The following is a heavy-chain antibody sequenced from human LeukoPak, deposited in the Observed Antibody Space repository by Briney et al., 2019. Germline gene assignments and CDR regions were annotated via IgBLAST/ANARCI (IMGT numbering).Heavy chain of an antibody. Sequence: GDSLKISCVTSGYSFTSYWIAWVRQMPGQGLEWMGIVYPSDSDTRYSPSFQGRVTISVDKSSKTVYLQWSSLEASDTGIYYCARPGDMHLAGHFQHWGQGTLLTVSS. CDR3: ARPGDMHLAGHFQH. J-gene: IGHJ1*01. CDR1: GYSFTSYW. D-gene: IGHD7-27*01. V-gene: IGHV5-51*01. CDR2: VYPSDSDT.